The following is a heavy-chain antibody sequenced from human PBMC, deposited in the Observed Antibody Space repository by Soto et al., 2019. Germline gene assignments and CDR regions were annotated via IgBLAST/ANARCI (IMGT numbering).Heavy chain of an antibody. CDR3: AGGIQLDYLHGFDV. V-gene: IGHV1-69*01. J-gene: IGHJ6*02. CDR2: IVPMYGTP. Sequence: QVQLLQSGSEVREPGSSVRVSCKAFRDTFNNHLIAWVRQAPGQGLEWMGAIVPMYGTPHFAQKFQGGVSITPNESKSTVYMELNGQGRHYTATFYCAGGIQLDYLHGFDVWGQGTTVTVSS. CDR1: RDTFNNHL. D-gene: IGHD3-10*01.